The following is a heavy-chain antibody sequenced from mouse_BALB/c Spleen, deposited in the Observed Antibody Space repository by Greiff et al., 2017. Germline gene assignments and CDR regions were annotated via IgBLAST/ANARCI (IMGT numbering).Heavy chain of an antibody. D-gene: IGHD2-3*01. CDR3: ARGKGLLLAMDY. CDR1: GYTFTSYW. V-gene: IGHV1-7*01. Sequence: QVHVKQSGAELAKPGASVKMSCKASGYTFTSYWMHWVKQRPGQGLEWIGYINPSTGYTEYNQKFKDKATLTADKSSSTAYMQLSSLTSEDSAVYYCARGKGLLLAMDYWGQGTSVTVSS. CDR2: INPSTGYT. J-gene: IGHJ4*01.